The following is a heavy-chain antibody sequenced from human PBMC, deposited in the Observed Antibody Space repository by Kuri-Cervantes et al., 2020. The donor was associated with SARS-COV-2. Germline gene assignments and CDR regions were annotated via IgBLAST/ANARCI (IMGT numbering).Heavy chain of an antibody. CDR2: IYYSGST. CDR1: GGSISSSSYY. Sequence: SETLSLTCTVSGGSISSSSYYWGWIRQPPGKGLEWIGSIYYSGSTYYNPSLKSRVTISVDTSKNQSSLKLSSVTAADTAVYYCARHEWEPYYFDYWGQGTLVTVSS. D-gene: IGHD1-26*01. V-gene: IGHV4-39*01. J-gene: IGHJ4*02. CDR3: ARHEWEPYYFDY.